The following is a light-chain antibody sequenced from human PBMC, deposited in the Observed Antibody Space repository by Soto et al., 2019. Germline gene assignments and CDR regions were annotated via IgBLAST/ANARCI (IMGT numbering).Light chain of an antibody. V-gene: IGKV1-5*03. CDR2: GAS. J-gene: IGKJ1*01. CDR3: QHYNSYPWT. CDR1: QNIDRW. Sequence: DIQMTQSPSTLSASVGDRVTITCRASQNIDRWLAWYQQKPGKAPNLLIYGASSLASGVPSRFSGSGSGTEFPLTISSLRPDDFATYYYQHYNSYPWTFGQGTKVEIK.